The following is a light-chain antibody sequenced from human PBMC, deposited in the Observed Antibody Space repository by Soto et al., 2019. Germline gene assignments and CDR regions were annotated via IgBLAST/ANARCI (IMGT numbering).Light chain of an antibody. CDR1: SSSIGGNS. Sequence: QSVMTQPPSVSAAPGQKVTISCSGSSSSIGGNSVSWYQQLPGTAPKLLIYDDNKRPSGIPDRFSGSKSGTSATLGITGFQTGDDADYYCGSWDSSLSAYVFGTGTKLTVL. CDR2: DDN. J-gene: IGLJ1*01. V-gene: IGLV1-51*01. CDR3: GSWDSSLSAYV.